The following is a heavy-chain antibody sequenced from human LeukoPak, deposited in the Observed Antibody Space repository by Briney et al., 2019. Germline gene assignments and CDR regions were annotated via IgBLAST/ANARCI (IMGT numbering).Heavy chain of an antibody. D-gene: IGHD3-22*01. CDR1: GYSISSGYY. CDR2: IYYTGST. Sequence: SETLSLTCTVSGYSISSGYYWGWIRQPPGKGLEWIGYIYYTGSTNYNPSLKSRVIISVDTSKNQFSLKLRSVTAADTAVYYCARQNTYYDSSGYFGYWGQGTLVTVSS. J-gene: IGHJ4*02. V-gene: IGHV4-38-2*02. CDR3: ARQNTYYDSSGYFGY.